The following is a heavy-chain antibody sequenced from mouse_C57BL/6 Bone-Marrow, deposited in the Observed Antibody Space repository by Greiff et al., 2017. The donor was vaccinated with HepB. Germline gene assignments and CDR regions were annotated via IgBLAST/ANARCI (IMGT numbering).Heavy chain of an antibody. D-gene: IGHD4-1*01. V-gene: IGHV1-54*01. CDR1: GYAFTNYL. J-gene: IGHJ1*03. Sequence: VQLQQSGAELVRPGTSVKVSCKASGYAFTNYLIEWVKQRPGQGLEWIGVINPGSGGTNYNEKFKGKATLTADKSSSTAYMQLSSLTSEDSAVYLCARLGRSWYFDVWGTGTTVTVSS. CDR3: ARLGRSWYFDV. CDR2: INPGSGGT.